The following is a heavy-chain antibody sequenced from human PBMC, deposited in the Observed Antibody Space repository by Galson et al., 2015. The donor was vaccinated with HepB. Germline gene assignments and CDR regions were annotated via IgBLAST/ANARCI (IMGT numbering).Heavy chain of an antibody. CDR3: ARSWGRYTPGIGGFHPDHAFDI. CDR1: GYSFTSYW. Sequence: QSGAEVKKPGESLRISCKGSGYSFTSYWISWVRQMPGKGLEWMGRIDPSDSYTNYSPSFQGHVTISADKSISTAYLQWSSLKASDTAMYYCARSWGRYTPGIGGFHPDHAFDIWGQGTMVTVSS. J-gene: IGHJ3*02. V-gene: IGHV5-10-1*01. D-gene: IGHD3-16*01. CDR2: IDPSDSYT.